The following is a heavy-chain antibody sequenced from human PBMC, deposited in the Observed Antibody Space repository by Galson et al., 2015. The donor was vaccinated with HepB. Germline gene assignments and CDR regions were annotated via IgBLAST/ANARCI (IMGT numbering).Heavy chain of an antibody. CDR3: ARRTYDFWSGYSEAFDI. V-gene: IGHV4-59*08. Sequence: ETLSLTCTVSGGSISSYYWSWIRQPPGKGLEWIGYIYYSGSTNYNPSLKSRVTISVDTSKNQFSLKLSSVTAADTAVYYCARRTYDFWSGYSEAFDIWGQGTMVTVSS. CDR1: GGSISSYY. J-gene: IGHJ3*02. D-gene: IGHD3-3*01. CDR2: IYYSGST.